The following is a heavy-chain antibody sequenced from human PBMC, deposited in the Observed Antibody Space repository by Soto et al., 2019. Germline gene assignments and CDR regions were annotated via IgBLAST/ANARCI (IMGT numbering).Heavy chain of an antibody. CDR2: IIPIFGTA. Sequence: QVQLVQSGAEVKKPGSSVKVSCKASGGTFSSYAISWVRQAPGQGLEWMGGIIPIFGTANYAQKFQGRVTITADEXTXTXXMELSSLRSEDTAVYYCARDGVWFGESNYYYGMDVWGQGTTVTVSS. J-gene: IGHJ6*02. D-gene: IGHD3-10*01. CDR3: ARDGVWFGESNYYYGMDV. V-gene: IGHV1-69*12. CDR1: GGTFSSYA.